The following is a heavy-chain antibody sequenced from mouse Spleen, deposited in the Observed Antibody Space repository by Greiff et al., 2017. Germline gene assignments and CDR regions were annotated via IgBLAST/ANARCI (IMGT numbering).Heavy chain of an antibody. V-gene: IGHV2-6*02. CDR2: IWSDGST. Sequence: VKLVESGPGLVAPSQSLSITCTVSGFSLTSYGVHWVRQPPGKGLEWLVVIWSDGSTTYNSALKSRLSISKDNSKSQVFLKMNSLQTDDTAMYYCARDLRAGDYYAMDYWGQGTSVTVSS. CDR3: ARDLRAGDYYAMDY. CDR1: GFSLTSYG. J-gene: IGHJ4*01. D-gene: IGHD1-1*01.